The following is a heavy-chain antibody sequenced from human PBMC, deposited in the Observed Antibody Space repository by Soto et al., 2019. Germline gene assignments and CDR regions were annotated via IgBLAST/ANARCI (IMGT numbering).Heavy chain of an antibody. CDR1: GFTFSTYY. CDR2: IKQDGSEK. Sequence: GSLRLSCAASGFTFSTYYMSWVRQAPGKGLEWVANIKQDGSEKYYVDSVKGRFTISRDNAKNSLYLQMNSLRAEDTAVYYCARGGPRYSSGWYGYWGQGTLVTVSS. V-gene: IGHV3-7*01. CDR3: ARGGPRYSSGWYGY. J-gene: IGHJ4*02. D-gene: IGHD6-19*01.